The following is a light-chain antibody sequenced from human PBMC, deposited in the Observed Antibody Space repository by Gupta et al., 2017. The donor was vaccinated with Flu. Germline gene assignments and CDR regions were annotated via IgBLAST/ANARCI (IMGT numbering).Light chain of an antibody. V-gene: IGLV8-61*01. CDR2: STS. CDR3: VLYMGSGSWV. CDR1: SGSHSTSYS. J-gene: IGLJ3*02. Sequence: TVTLTCGFSSGSHSTSYSPSWYQQTPGQAPRTLIDSTSTRSSGVPDRFSGSILGNKAALTITGAQADDEADYYCVLYMGSGSWVFGGGTKLTVL.